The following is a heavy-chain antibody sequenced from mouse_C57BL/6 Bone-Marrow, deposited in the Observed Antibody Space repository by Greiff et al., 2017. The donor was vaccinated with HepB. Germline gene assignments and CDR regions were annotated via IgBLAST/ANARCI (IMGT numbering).Heavy chain of an antibody. CDR3: ARSTTAWYFDV. V-gene: IGHV1-82*01. CDR1: GYAFSSSW. Sequence: VKLMESGPELVKPGASVKISCKASGYAFSSSWMNWVKQRPGKGLEWIGRIYPGDGDTNYNGKFKGKATLTADKSSSTAYMQLSSLTSEDSAVYFCARSTTAWYFDVWGTGTTVTVSS. CDR2: IYPGDGDT. D-gene: IGHD1-2*01. J-gene: IGHJ1*03.